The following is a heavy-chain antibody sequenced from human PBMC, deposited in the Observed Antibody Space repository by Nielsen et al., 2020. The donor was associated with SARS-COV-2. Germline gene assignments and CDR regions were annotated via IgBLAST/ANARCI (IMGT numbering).Heavy chain of an antibody. CDR3: ARADCSSTSCYGGDAFDI. J-gene: IGHJ3*02. CDR1: SGSISSSSYY. CDR2: IYYSGST. Sequence: SETLSLTCTVSSGSISSSSYYWGWIRQPPGKGLEWIGSIYYSGSTYYNPSLKSRVTISVDTSKNQFSLKLSSVTAADTAVYYCARADCSSTSCYGGDAFDIWGQGTMVTVSS. D-gene: IGHD2-2*01. V-gene: IGHV4-39*07.